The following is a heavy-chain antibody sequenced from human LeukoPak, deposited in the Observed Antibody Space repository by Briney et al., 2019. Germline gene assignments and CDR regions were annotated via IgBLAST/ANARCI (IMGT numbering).Heavy chain of an antibody. V-gene: IGHV3-48*03. D-gene: IGHD3-10*01. J-gene: IGHJ5*02. CDR2: ISSSGSTI. CDR3: ARDGASEGFGGLSGWFDP. Sequence: GGSLRLSCGASGFTFSSYEMNWVRQAPGKGLEWVSYISSSGSTIYYADSVKGRFTISRDNAKNSLYLQMNSLRAEDTAVYYCARDGASEGFGGLSGWFDPWGQGTLVTVSS. CDR1: GFTFSSYE.